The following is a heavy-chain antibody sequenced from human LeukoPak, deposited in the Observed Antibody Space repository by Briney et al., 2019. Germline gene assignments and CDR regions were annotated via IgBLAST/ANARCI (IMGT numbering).Heavy chain of an antibody. J-gene: IGHJ5*02. CDR1: GYTFTSYD. V-gene: IGHV1-8*03. CDR3: ARRYCSSTSCYPRAYWFDP. Sequence: ASVKVSCKASGYTFTSYDINWVRQATGQGLEWMGWMSPNSGNTGYAQKFQGRVTITRNTSISTAYMELSSLRSEDTAVYYCARRYCSSTSCYPRAYWFDPWGQGTLVTVSS. CDR2: MSPNSGNT. D-gene: IGHD2-2*01.